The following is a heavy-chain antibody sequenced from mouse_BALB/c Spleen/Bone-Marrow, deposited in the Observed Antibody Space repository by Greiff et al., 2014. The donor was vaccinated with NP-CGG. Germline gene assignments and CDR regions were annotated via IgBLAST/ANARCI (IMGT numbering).Heavy chain of an antibody. J-gene: IGHJ1*01. CDR1: GYTFTDYN. D-gene: IGHD2-14*01. CDR2: IYPYNGGT. CDR3: ARCRYGWYFDV. V-gene: IGHV1S29*02. Sequence: VQLQQPGPELVKPGASVKISCKASGYTFTDYNMHWVKQSHGKSLEWIGYIYPYNGGTGYNQKFKSKATLTVDNSSSTAYMELRSLTSEDSAVYYGARCRYGWYFDVWGAGTTVTVSS.